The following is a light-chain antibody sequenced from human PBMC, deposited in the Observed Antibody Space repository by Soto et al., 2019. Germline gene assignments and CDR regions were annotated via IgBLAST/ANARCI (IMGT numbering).Light chain of an antibody. CDR2: DAS. J-gene: IGKJ5*01. CDR1: QNINNY. V-gene: IGKV1-33*01. CDR3: QQYDHLPIT. Sequence: DIQMTQSPSSLSASVGDRVTITCQASQNINNYLNWYQQKPGRAPKLLIYDASNLEAGVPSRFRGSGSGTDFTFTISTLQPEDIGTYYCQQYDHLPITFGQGTRLETK.